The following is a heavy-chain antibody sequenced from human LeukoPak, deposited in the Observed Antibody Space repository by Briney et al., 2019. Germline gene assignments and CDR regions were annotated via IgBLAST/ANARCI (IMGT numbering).Heavy chain of an antibody. CDR1: GYTFTSYA. CDR3: AREGFPLTVVKDYYYYGMDV. CDR2: INTNTGNP. J-gene: IGHJ6*02. D-gene: IGHD4-23*01. Sequence: GASVKVSCKASGYTFTSYAMNWVRQAPGQGLEWMGWINTNTGNPTYAQGFTGRFVFSLDTSVSTAYLQISSLKAEDTAVYYCAREGFPLTVVKDYYYYGMDVWGQGTTVTVSS. V-gene: IGHV7-4-1*02.